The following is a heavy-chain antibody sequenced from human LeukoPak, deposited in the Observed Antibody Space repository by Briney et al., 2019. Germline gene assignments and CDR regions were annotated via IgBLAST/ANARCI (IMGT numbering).Heavy chain of an antibody. D-gene: IGHD3-22*01. CDR2: ISYDGSNK. J-gene: IGHJ1*01. Sequence: GSLRLSCAASGFTFSSYAMHWVRQAPGKGLEWVAVISYDGSNKYYADSVKGRFTISRDNSKNTLYLQMNSLRAEDTAVYYCAKAPPLYDSSGFFQHWGQGTLVTVSS. CDR3: AKAPPLYDSSGFFQH. V-gene: IGHV3-30-3*01. CDR1: GFTFSSYA.